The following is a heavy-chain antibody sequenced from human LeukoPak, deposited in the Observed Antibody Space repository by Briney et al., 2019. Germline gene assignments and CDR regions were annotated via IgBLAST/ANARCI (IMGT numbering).Heavy chain of an antibody. D-gene: IGHD3-3*01. Sequence: PGGSLRLSCAASGFTFSDYYMSWIRQAPGKVLEWVANIKQDGSEKYYVDSVKGRFTISRDNAKNSLYLQMNTLRPEDTAVYYCARERQNKDFWSGGDYWGQGTLVTVSS. CDR3: ARERQNKDFWSGGDY. CDR1: GFTFSDYY. V-gene: IGHV3-7*01. CDR2: IKQDGSEK. J-gene: IGHJ4*02.